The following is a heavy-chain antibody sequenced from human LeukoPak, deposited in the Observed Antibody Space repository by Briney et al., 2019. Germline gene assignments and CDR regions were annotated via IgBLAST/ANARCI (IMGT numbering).Heavy chain of an antibody. CDR2: IYPGDSDT. CDR1: GYSFTSYW. CDR3: ASHRGSSSWPSYFDY. Sequence: GESLKISCKGSGYSFTSYWIGWVRQMPGKGLEWMGIIYPGDSDTRYSPSFQGQVTISADKSISAAYLQWSSLKASDTAMYYCASHRGSSSWPSYFDYWGQGTLVTVSS. J-gene: IGHJ4*02. D-gene: IGHD6-13*01. V-gene: IGHV5-51*01.